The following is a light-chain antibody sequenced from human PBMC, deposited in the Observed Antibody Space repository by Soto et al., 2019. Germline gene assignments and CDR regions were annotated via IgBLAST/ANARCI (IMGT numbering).Light chain of an antibody. V-gene: IGLV2-14*01. CDR1: SSDVGGYKY. CDR2: EVT. Sequence: QSALTQPASVSGSPGQSITISCTGTSSDVGGYKYVCWYQQHPGKAPKLMIYEVTNRPSGVSNRFSGSKSGNTASLTISALQAEEEADDYCSSYTSNTPLVVFGGGTKLTVL. J-gene: IGLJ3*02. CDR3: SSYTSNTPLVV.